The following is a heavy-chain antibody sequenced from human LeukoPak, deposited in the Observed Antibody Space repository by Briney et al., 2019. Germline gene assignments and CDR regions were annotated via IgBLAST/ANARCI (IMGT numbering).Heavy chain of an antibody. D-gene: IGHD6-13*01. V-gene: IGHV1-2*02. CDR1: GYTFTGYY. J-gene: IGHJ4*02. Sequence: ASVKVSCKASGYTFTGYYLHWVRQAPGQGLEWMGWINANTGGTNYAQKFQGKFTMTRDTSITTVYMELSRLAFDDTAVYFCARIGYSSTFDYWGQGTLVTVSP. CDR2: INANTGGT. CDR3: ARIGYSSTFDY.